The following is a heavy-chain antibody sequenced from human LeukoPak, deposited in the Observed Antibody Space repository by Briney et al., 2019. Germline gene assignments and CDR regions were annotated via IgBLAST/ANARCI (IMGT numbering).Heavy chain of an antibody. CDR1: GYTFTSYG. D-gene: IGHD5/OR15-5a*01. V-gene: IGHV1-69*13. CDR2: IIPIFGTA. CDR3: ARDLRVVSSGYFDL. J-gene: IGHJ2*01. Sequence: ASVKVSCKASGYTFTSYGISWVRQAPGQGLEWMGGIIPIFGTANYAQKFQGRVTITADESTSTAYMELSSLRSEDTAVYYCARDLRVVSSGYFDLWGRGTLVTVSS.